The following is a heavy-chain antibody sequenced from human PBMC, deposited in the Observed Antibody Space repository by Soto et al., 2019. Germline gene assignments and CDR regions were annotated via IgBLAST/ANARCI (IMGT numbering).Heavy chain of an antibody. CDR2: FSESSSST. CDR1: GLTFSRHA. CDR3: AKKPNGFDS. Sequence: PGGSLRLSCAASGLTFSRHAMAWVRQAPGKGLEWVSSFSESSSSTYYADSVMGRFTISKDNSKNMLYLQMNSLRAEDTAVYYCAKKPNGFDSWGQGILVTVSS. J-gene: IGHJ5*01. V-gene: IGHV3-23*01.